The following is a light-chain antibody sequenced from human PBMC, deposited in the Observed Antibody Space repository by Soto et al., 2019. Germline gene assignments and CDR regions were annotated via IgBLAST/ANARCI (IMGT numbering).Light chain of an antibody. CDR2: TTS. J-gene: IGKJ4*01. CDR1: QTIDKY. CDR3: QQSYSIPLT. Sequence: DIQMTQSPSSLSASVGDRVTITCRARQTIDKYLNWYQEKPGKAPKLLIYTTSPLQSEVPSRFSGSGSETDFTLTISSLQPEDFATYYCQQSYSIPLTFGGGTKVEIK. V-gene: IGKV1-39*01.